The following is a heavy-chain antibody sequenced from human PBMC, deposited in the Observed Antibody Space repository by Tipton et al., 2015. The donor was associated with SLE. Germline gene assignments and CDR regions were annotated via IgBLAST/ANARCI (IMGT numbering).Heavy chain of an antibody. D-gene: IGHD3-22*01. CDR3: TRLRDSAFDI. CDR1: GFTFSGSA. CDR2: IRSKANSYAT. V-gene: IGHV3-73*01. Sequence: SLRLSCAASGFTFSGSAMHWVRQASGKGLEWVGRIRSKANSYATAYAASVKGRFTISRDDSKNTAYLQMNSLKTEDTAVYYCTRLRDSAFDIWGQGTMVTVSS. J-gene: IGHJ3*02.